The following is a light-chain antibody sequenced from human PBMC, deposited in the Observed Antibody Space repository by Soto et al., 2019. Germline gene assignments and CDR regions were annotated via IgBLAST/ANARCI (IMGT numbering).Light chain of an antibody. CDR1: TGAVTSGHY. V-gene: IGLV7-46*01. J-gene: IGLJ2*01. CDR2: DTS. Sequence: QTVVTQEPSLTVSPGGTVTLTCGSSTGAVTSGHYPYWFQQKPGQAPRTLIYDTSNKHSWTPARFSGSLLGGKAALTLSGAQPEDEAEYYCFLSYSGARKVFGGGTKLTVL. CDR3: FLSYSGARKV.